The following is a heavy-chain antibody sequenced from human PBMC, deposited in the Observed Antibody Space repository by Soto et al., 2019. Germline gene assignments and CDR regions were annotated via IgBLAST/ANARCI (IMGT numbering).Heavy chain of an antibody. CDR1: GFTFSSYS. Sequence: VQLVESGGGLVQPGGSLRLSCAASGFTFSSYSMNWVRQAPGKGLEWVSYISSSSSTIYYADSVKGRFTISRDNAKNSLYLQMNSLRDEDTAVYYCARETFSSAVQENYYYYGMDVWGQGTTVTVSS. CDR2: ISSSSSTI. D-gene: IGHD6-19*01. CDR3: ARETFSSAVQENYYYYGMDV. J-gene: IGHJ6*02. V-gene: IGHV3-48*02.